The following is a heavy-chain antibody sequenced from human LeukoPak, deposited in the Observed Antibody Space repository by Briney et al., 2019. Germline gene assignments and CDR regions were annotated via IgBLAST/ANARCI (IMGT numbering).Heavy chain of an antibody. CDR1: GFPFSSYA. D-gene: IGHD3-10*01. CDR2: ISGSGGST. J-gene: IGHJ4*02. V-gene: IGHV3-23*01. CDR3: AKDRGNFDY. Sequence: PGGSLTLPCAASGFPFSSYAMSWVRRAPGKGLEWVSAISGSGGSTYYADSVKGRITISRDNSKNTLYLQMNSLSAEDTAVYYCAKDRGNFDYWGQGTLVTVSS.